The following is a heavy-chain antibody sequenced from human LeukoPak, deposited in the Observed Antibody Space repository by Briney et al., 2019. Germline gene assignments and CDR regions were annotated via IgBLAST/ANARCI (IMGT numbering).Heavy chain of an antibody. J-gene: IGHJ4*02. D-gene: IGHD5-24*01. CDR1: PDADRDPI. CDR2: INHSGST. V-gene: IGHV4-34*01. Sequence: SETLSPTCHTYPDADRDPICSLIHQPPGKGLEWIGEINHSGSTNYNPSLKSRVTISVDTSKSQFSLKLSSVTAADTAVYYSARVADGYKSNDWGQGTLVTVSS. CDR3: ARVADGYKSND.